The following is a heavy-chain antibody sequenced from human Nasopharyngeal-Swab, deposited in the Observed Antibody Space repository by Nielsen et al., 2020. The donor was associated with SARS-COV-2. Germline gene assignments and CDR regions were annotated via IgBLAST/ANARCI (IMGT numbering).Heavy chain of an antibody. D-gene: IGHD6-13*01. V-gene: IGHV3-74*01. J-gene: IGHJ6*02. CDR1: GFTFSSYW. CDR3: ARGGAAAEGYYGMDG. CDR2: INSDGSST. Sequence: GGSLRLSCAASGFTFSSYWMHWVRQAPGKGLVWVSRINSDGSSTSYADSVKGRFTISRDNAKNTLYLQMNSLRAEDTAVYYCARGGAAAEGYYGMDGWGQGTTVTV.